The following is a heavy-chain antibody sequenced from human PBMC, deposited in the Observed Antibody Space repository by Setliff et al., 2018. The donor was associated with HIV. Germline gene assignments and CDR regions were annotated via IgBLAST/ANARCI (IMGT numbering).Heavy chain of an antibody. J-gene: IGHJ5*02. V-gene: IGHV4-34*01. CDR1: GGSFSGYY. CDR3: ARHASGDSVSPISYWFDP. CDR2: INHSGST. D-gene: IGHD4-17*01. Sequence: SETLSLTCAVYGGSFSGYYWSWIRQPPGKGLEWIGEINHSGSTNYNPSLKSRVTISVDTSKNQFSLKLSSVTAADTAVYYCARHASGDSVSPISYWFDPWGQGTLVTVSS.